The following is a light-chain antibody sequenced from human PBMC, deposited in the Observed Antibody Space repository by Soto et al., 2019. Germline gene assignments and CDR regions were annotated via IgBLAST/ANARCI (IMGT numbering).Light chain of an antibody. J-gene: IGLJ3*02. V-gene: IGLV2-11*01. CDR3: CSYAGSYTLL. CDR2: DVT. CDR1: SSDVGGYDN. Sequence: QSVLTQPRSVSGSPGQSVTISCTGTSSDVGGYDNVSWYQQDPGKAPKLMIYDVTKRPSGVPDRFSGSKSGNTASLTISGLQAEDEADYYCCSYAGSYTLLFGGGTKVTVL.